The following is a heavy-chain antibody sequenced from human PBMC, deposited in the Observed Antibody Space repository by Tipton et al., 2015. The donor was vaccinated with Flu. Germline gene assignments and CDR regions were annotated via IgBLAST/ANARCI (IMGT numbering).Heavy chain of an antibody. V-gene: IGHV3-11*04. J-gene: IGHJ4*02. D-gene: IGHD7-27*01. CDR3: ATLTGDDY. Sequence: SLRLSCAASGFTFSDYYMSWVRQAPGKGLEWVSYISSRGSTISYADSVKGRFTVSRDNAKNSVYLQMNSLRAEDAAVYYCATLTGDDYWGRGTLVTVSS. CDR1: GFTFSDYY. CDR2: ISSRGSTI.